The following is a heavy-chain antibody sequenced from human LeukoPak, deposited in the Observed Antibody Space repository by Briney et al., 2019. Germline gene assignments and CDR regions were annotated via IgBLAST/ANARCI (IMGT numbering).Heavy chain of an antibody. CDR2: IYYSGST. D-gene: IGHD2-15*01. Sequence: SETLSLTCTVSGGSISSGGYYWSWIRQHPGKGLEWIGCIYYSGSTYYNPSLKSRVTISVDTSKNQFSLKLSSVTAADTAVYYCARVLYCSGGSCYHFDYWGQGTLVTVSS. CDR1: GGSISSGGYY. V-gene: IGHV4-31*03. J-gene: IGHJ4*02. CDR3: ARVLYCSGGSCYHFDY.